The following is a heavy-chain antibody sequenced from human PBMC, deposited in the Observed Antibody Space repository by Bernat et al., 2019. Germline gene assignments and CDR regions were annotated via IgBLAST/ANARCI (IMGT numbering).Heavy chain of an antibody. J-gene: IGHJ4*02. CDR1: GGTFSSYA. CDR2: IIPIFGTA. Sequence: QVQLVQSGAEVKKPGSSVKVSCKASGGTFSSYAISWVRQAPGQGLEWMGGIIPIFGTANYGQKFQGRVTMTAGEAKSTAYMEVSKLRSEDTAVYYCERGGGYCSGGSCQKFIDYWGQGTLVTVSS. CDR3: ERGGGYCSGGSCQKFIDY. V-gene: IGHV1-69*12. D-gene: IGHD2-15*01.